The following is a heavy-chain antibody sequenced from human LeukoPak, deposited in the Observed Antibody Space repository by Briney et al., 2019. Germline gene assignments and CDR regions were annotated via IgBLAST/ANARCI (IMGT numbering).Heavy chain of an antibody. CDR2: INGDGSDT. V-gene: IGHV3-74*01. Sequence: GGSLRLSCAASGFTFSTYGMHWVRQAPGKGLVWVSRINGDGSDTGYADSVRGRFTISRDNAKNTLYLQMNSLRAEDTAVYYCGRHPYFDYWGQGTLVTVSS. CDR3: GRHPYFDY. J-gene: IGHJ4*02. CDR1: GFTFSTYG.